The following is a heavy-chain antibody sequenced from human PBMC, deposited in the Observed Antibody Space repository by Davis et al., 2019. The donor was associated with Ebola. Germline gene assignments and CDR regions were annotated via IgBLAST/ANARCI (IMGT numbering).Heavy chain of an antibody. Sequence: SETLSLTCAVYGGSFSGYYWSWIRQPPGKGLEWIGEINHSGSTNYNPSLKSRVTISVDTSKNQFSLKLSSVTAADTAVYYCARARSGWDEIDAFDIWGQWTMVTVSS. CDR2: INHSGST. D-gene: IGHD6-19*01. CDR3: ARARSGWDEIDAFDI. V-gene: IGHV4-34*01. CDR1: GGSFSGYY. J-gene: IGHJ3*02.